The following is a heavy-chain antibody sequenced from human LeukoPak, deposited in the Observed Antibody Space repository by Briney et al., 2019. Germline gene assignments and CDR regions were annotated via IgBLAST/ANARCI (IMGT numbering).Heavy chain of an antibody. Sequence: SETLSLTCTVSGGSISSYYWSWIRQPQGKGLEWIGYIYYSGRTNHNPSLTSRVTISVDTSKNQFSLKLSSVTAADTAVYYCASTLDRYCRGGNCYYVFDYWGQGTLVTVSS. CDR1: GGSISSYY. CDR3: ASTLDRYCRGGNCYYVFDY. J-gene: IGHJ4*02. CDR2: IYYSGRT. D-gene: IGHD2-15*01. V-gene: IGHV4-59*01.